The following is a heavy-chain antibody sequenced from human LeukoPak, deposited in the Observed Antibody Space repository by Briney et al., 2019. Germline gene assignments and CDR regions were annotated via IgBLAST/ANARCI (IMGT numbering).Heavy chain of an antibody. D-gene: IGHD2-2*01. J-gene: IGHJ4*02. CDR2: IIPIFGTA. Sequence: SVKVSCKASGGTFSSYAISWVRQAPGQGLEWMGGIIPIFGTANYAQKFQGRVTITADESTSTAYMELSSLRSEDTAVYYCAREKDIVVVPAATGHFDYWGQGTLVAVSS. CDR3: AREKDIVVVPAATGHFDY. V-gene: IGHV1-69*13. CDR1: GGTFSSYA.